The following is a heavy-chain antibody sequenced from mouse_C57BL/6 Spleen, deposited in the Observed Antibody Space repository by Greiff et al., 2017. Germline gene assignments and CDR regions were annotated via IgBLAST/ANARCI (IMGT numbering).Heavy chain of an antibody. D-gene: IGHD1-1*02. J-gene: IGHJ4*01. V-gene: IGHV1-7*01. Sequence: QVQLQQSGAELAKPGASVKLSCKASGYTFTSYWMPWVKQRPGQGLEWIGYINPSSGYTTYNQKFKDKATLTADKSSSTAYMQLSSLTYEDSAVYYCARGEWSDDMDYWGQGTSVTVSS. CDR2: INPSSGYT. CDR3: ARGEWSDDMDY. CDR1: GYTFTSYW.